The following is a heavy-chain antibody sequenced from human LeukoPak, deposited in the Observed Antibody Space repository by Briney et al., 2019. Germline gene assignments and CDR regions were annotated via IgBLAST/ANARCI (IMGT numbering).Heavy chain of an antibody. CDR3: ASGYYESSGYPEDFDY. J-gene: IGHJ4*02. Sequence: GGSLRLSCAASGFTFRRYWMHSVRQAPGKGLVWVSRINIDGSSTNYADSVKGRFTISRDNAKNTSYLQMNTLRAEDTAVYFCASGYYESSGYPEDFDYWGQGTLVTVSS. CDR1: GFTFRRYW. D-gene: IGHD3-22*01. CDR2: INIDGSST. V-gene: IGHV3-74*01.